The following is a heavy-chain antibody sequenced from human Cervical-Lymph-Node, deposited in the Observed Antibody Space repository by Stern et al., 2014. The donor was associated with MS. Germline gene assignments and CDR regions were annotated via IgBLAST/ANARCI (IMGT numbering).Heavy chain of an antibody. D-gene: IGHD3/OR15-3a*01. V-gene: IGHV1-69*06. CDR3: ARGGGLGGYFDY. CDR2: ITPVFGTT. Sequence: VQLVQSGAEVKKPGSSVKVSCKASGDTFSSYAINWVRQVPGQELEWMGGITPVFGTTNYAQKFQGRVTITADKSTNTAYMELMTLRSEDTAVYYCARGGGLGGYFDYWGQGTLVSVSS. CDR1: GDTFSSYA. J-gene: IGHJ4*02.